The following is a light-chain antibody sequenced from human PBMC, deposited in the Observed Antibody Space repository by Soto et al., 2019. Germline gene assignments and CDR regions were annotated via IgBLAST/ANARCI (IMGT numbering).Light chain of an antibody. CDR3: QQSGTSPRT. J-gene: IGKJ2*01. V-gene: IGKV3-20*01. CDR2: DVS. Sequence: EIVMTQSPGTLSLSPGERATLSCRASQSVNNVYLAWYQQKPGQAPRLLIYDVSSRATGIPDRFSGSGSGTDFTFTISRLEPEDFAVYYCQQSGTSPRTFGQGTKLEIK. CDR1: QSVNNVY.